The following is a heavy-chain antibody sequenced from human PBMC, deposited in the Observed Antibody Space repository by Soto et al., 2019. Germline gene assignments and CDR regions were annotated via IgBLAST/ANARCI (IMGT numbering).Heavy chain of an antibody. CDR2: ISAHNGNT. CDR1: GYTFTSYG. D-gene: IGHD1-1*01. Sequence: QVHLVQSGAEVKKPGASVKVSCKGSGYTFTSYGITWVRQAPGQGLEWMGWISAHNGNTDYAQKLQGRVTVTRDTSTSTAYMELRSLRSDDTSVYYCARGRYGDYWGQGALVTVSS. V-gene: IGHV1-18*01. CDR3: ARGRYGDY. J-gene: IGHJ4*02.